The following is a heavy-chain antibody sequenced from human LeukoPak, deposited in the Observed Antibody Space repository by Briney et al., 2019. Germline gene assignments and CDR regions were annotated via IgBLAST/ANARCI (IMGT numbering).Heavy chain of an antibody. CDR2: ISAYNGNT. CDR3: ARIPSSSSRTPIYNYYYMDV. D-gene: IGHD6-13*01. Sequence: ASVKVSCKASGYTFTSYGISWVRQAPEHGLERMGWISAYNGNTNYAQKLQGRVTMTTDTSTSTAYMELRSLRSDDTAVYYCARIPSSSSRTPIYNYYYMDVWGKGTTVTVSS. CDR1: GYTFTSYG. J-gene: IGHJ6*03. V-gene: IGHV1-18*01.